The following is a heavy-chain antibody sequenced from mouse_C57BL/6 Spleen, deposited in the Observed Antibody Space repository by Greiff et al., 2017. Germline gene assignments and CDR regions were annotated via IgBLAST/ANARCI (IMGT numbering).Heavy chain of an antibody. J-gene: IGHJ2*01. V-gene: IGHV5-6*01. CDR1: GFTFSSYG. CDR3: ARGPWDY. Sequence: VQLKESGGDLVKPGGSLKLSCAASGFTFSSYGMSWVRQTPDKRLEWVATISSGGSYTYYPDSVKGRFTISRDNAKNTLYLQMSSLRSEDTAMYDCARGPWDYWGQGTTLTVSS. CDR2: ISSGGSYT.